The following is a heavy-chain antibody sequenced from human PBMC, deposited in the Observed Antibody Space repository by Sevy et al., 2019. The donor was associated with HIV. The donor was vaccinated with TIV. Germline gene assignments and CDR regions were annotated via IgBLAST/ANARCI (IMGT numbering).Heavy chain of an antibody. V-gene: IGHV3-33*01. CDR3: ARYWGRDGHSIDY. D-gene: IGHD3-16*01. J-gene: IGHJ4*02. Sequence: GGSLRLSCATSGFIFSNYAMHGIRQAPCKGLEWVAVIWYDGTDKYYADSVQGRFTISRDNSKNTLYLQMNSLRVEDTAVYYCARYWGRDGHSIDYWGQGTLVTVSS. CDR2: IWYDGTDK. CDR1: GFIFSNYA.